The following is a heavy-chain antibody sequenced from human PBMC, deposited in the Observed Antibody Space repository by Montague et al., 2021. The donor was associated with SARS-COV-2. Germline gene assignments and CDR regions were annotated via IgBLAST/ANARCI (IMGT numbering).Heavy chain of an antibody. V-gene: IGHV4-59*01. J-gene: IGHJ3*02. CDR2: IYDGGAV. CDR3: VRDHPYGGPRGAYDI. CDR1: GGSTTGYY. D-gene: IGHD4-23*01. Sequence: SETLSLTCTVSGGSTTGYYWSWLRRSPGKGLEWIAYIYDGGAVNYNPSLGSRVTISTDTSKNRLSLKVNSVTAADTAVYYCVRDHPYGGPRGAYDIWGQGTVVTVSS.